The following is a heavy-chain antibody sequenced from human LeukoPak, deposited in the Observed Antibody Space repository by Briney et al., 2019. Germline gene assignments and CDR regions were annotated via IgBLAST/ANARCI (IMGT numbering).Heavy chain of an antibody. CDR2: ISWNSGCI. V-gene: IGHV3-9*01. D-gene: IGHD1-26*01. CDR3: AKDHGSYYGVFDY. J-gene: IGHJ4*02. CDR1: GFTFDDYA. Sequence: GGSLRLSCAASGFTFDDYAMHWVRQAPGKGLEWVSGISWNSGCIGYADSVKGRFTISRDNAKNSLYLQMNSLRAEDTALYYCAKDHGSYYGVFDYWGQGTLVTVSS.